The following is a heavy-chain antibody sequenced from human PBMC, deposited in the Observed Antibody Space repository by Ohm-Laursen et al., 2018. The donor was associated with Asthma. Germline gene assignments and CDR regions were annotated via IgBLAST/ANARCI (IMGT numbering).Heavy chain of an antibody. CDR3: ARKFSSGWLFDF. D-gene: IGHD6-19*01. Sequence: SLRLSCTASGFTFDDYAMHWVRQAPGKGLEWVSGISWNSGNIGYADSVKGRFTISRDNAKNSLYLQMNSLRAEDTAVYYCARKFSSGWLFDFWGQGTLVTVSS. V-gene: IGHV3-9*01. J-gene: IGHJ4*02. CDR1: GFTFDDYA. CDR2: ISWNSGNI.